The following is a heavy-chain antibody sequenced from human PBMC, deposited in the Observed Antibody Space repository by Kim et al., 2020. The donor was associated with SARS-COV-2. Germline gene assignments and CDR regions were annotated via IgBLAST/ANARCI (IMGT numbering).Heavy chain of an antibody. CDR3: ARWAVVVTYGMDV. CDR1: GGSFSGYY. CDR2: INHSGST. D-gene: IGHD3-22*01. Sequence: SETLSLTCSVYGGSFSGYYWSWIRQPPGKGLEWIGEINHSGSTNYNPSLKSRVTISVDTSKNQFSLKLSSVTAADTAVYYCARWAVVVTYGMDVWGQGTT. V-gene: IGHV4-34*01. J-gene: IGHJ6*02.